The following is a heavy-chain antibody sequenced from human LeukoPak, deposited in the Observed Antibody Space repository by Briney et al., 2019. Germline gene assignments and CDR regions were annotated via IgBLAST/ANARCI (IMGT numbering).Heavy chain of an antibody. CDR3: AAGYIGGAMVTNAFDI. CDR1: GFSFTNSA. D-gene: IGHD5-18*01. CDR2: IVVGSGNT. Sequence: ASVKVSCKASGFSFTNSAVQWVRHARGQGLDWIGWIVVGSGNTVSVQKFQERVTITRDMSTSTAYMELSSLRSEDTAVYYCAAGYIGGAMVTNAFDIWGQGTMVTVST. J-gene: IGHJ3*02. V-gene: IGHV1-58*01.